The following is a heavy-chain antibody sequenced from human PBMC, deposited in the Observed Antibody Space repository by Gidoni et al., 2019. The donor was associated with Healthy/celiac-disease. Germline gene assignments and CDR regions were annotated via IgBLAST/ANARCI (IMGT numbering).Heavy chain of an antibody. CDR2: ISGSGGRT. V-gene: IGHV3-23*01. D-gene: IGHD1-1*01. CDR1: GFTFSSYA. Sequence: EVQLLESGGGVVQPGGSLSRAGSAAGFTFSSYAMSWVRQAHGKGLAWVSAISGSGGRTSYADSVKGRFTISRDNSKNTLYLHMNSLRAEDTAVYYCANGNWCYFDYWGQGTLVTVSS. CDR3: ANGNWCYFDY. J-gene: IGHJ4*02.